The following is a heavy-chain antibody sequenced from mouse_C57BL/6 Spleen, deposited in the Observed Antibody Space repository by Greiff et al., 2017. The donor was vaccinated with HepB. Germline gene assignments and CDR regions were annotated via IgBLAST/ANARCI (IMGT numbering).Heavy chain of an antibody. Sequence: VQLQQSGAELVRPGASVKLSCKASGYTFTDYYINWVKQRPGQGLEWIARIYPGSGNTYYNEKFKGKATLTAEKSSSTAYMQLSSLTSEDSAVYFCARSYSNWYFDVWGTGTTVTVSS. J-gene: IGHJ1*03. CDR2: IYPGSGNT. D-gene: IGHD2-5*01. CDR1: GYTFTDYY. V-gene: IGHV1-76*01. CDR3: ARSYSNWYFDV.